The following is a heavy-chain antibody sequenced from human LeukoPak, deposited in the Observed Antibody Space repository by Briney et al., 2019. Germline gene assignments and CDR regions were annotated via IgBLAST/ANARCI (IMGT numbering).Heavy chain of an antibody. J-gene: IGHJ4*02. CDR3: AKDLGAYYYDSSGYLVSY. V-gene: IGHV3-23*01. D-gene: IGHD3-22*01. Sequence: QTGGSLRLSCAASGFTFSSYAMSWVHQAPGKGLEWVSAISGSGGSTYYADSVKGRFTISRDNSKNTLYLQMNSLRAEDTAVYYCAKDLGAYYYDSSGYLVSYWGQGTLVTVSS. CDR1: GFTFSSYA. CDR2: ISGSGGST.